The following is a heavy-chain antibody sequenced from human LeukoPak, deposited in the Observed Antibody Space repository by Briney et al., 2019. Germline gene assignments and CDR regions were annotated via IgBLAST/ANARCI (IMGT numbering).Heavy chain of an antibody. V-gene: IGHV1-18*01. D-gene: IGHD6-13*01. CDR3: ARAGKRIAAAGPGDY. J-gene: IGHJ4*02. CDR1: GYTFTSYG. CDR2: ISAYNGNA. Sequence: RRASVKVSCKASGYTFTSYGISWVRQAPGQGLEWMGWISAYNGNANYAQKLQGRVTMTTDTSTSTAYMELRSLRSDDTAVYYCARAGKRIAAAGPGDYWGQGTLVTASS.